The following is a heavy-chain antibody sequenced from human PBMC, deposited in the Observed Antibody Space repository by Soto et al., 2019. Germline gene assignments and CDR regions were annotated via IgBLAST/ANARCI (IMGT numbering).Heavy chain of an antibody. J-gene: IGHJ6*02. CDR1: GFTFSSYD. CDR3: ARGLDYGSGSYYPHYYYGMDV. CDR2: IGTAGDT. V-gene: IGHV3-13*01. Sequence: PGGSLRRSCAASGFTFSSYDMHWVRQATGIGLEWVSAIGTAGDTYYPGSVKGRFTISRENAKNSLYLQMNSLRAGDTAVYYCARGLDYGSGSYYPHYYYGMDVWGQGTTVTVSS. D-gene: IGHD3-10*01.